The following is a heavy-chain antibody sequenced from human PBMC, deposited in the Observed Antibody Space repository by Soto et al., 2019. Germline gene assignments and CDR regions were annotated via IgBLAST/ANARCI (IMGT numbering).Heavy chain of an antibody. D-gene: IGHD2-15*01. J-gene: IGHJ5*02. Sequence: PGGSLRLSCEGSGFTFGDSYMSWIRQAPGKGLEWLSYISPGSRYPAYADSVKGRFTISRDNAKRSLYLQMMSLTAEDTAIYYCVRGGGGGLFDPWGQGTMDTVSS. V-gene: IGHV3-11*06. CDR1: GFTFGDSY. CDR2: ISPGSRYP. CDR3: VRGGGGGLFDP.